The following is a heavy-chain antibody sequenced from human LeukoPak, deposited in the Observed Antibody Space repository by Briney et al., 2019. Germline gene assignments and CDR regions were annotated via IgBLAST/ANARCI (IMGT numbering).Heavy chain of an antibody. V-gene: IGHV3-15*01. CDR2: IRSKTDGGTK. D-gene: IGHD3-22*01. J-gene: IGHJ4*02. CDR1: GFTFSNAW. CDR3: TTYRYNYDSSGYDY. Sequence: PGGSLRLSCAASGFTFSNAWMSWVRQAPGKGLEWLGRIRSKTDGGTKDYAAPVKGRFTISRDDSKNTLYLQMNSLKSEDTAVYYCTTYRYNYDSSGYDYWGQGTLVTVSS.